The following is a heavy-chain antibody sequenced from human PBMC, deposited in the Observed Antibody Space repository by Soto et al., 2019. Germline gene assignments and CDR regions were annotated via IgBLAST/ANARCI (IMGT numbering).Heavy chain of an antibody. J-gene: IGHJ3*02. Sequence: QVQLVQSGAEVKKPGASVKVSCKASGYTFTSYGISWVRQAPGQGLEWMGWISAYNGNTNYAQKLQGRVTMTTDTSXXTAYMELRSLRSDDTAVYYCARSLRFLDKKGAFDIWGQGTMVTVSS. D-gene: IGHD3-3*01. CDR3: ARSLRFLDKKGAFDI. V-gene: IGHV1-18*01. CDR1: GYTFTSYG. CDR2: ISAYNGNT.